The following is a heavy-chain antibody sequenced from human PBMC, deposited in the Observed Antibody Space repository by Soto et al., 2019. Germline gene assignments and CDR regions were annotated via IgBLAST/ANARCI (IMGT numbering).Heavy chain of an antibody. CDR2: IYYSGST. J-gene: IGHJ4*02. Sequence: PSETLSLTCTVSGGSIDNYYWSWIRQPPGKGLEWIGHIYYSGSTNYNPSLKSRVTVSVDTSKRQFSLKLTSVATADTAGDYCTRGYTNFDYWGQGTLVTVSS. CDR1: GGSIDNYY. V-gene: IGHV4-59*01. CDR3: TRGYTNFDY. D-gene: IGHD1-26*01.